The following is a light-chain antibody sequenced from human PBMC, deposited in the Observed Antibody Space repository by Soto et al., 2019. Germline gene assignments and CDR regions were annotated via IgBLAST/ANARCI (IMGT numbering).Light chain of an antibody. J-gene: IGKJ1*01. CDR1: QSVDSW. V-gene: IGKV1-5*03. CDR2: KAS. CDR3: QHYNDYSRM. Sequence: DIQMTQSPSTLSASIGDRVTITCRTSQSVDSWLAWYQQKPGKAPKLLIYKASSLQTGVPSRFSGSGSGTEVTLTLSGLQPDDFATYYCQHYNDYSRMFGQGTKVEIK.